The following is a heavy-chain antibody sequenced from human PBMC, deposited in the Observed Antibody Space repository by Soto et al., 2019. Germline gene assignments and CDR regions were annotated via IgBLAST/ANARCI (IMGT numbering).Heavy chain of an antibody. CDR2: IYYNGST. D-gene: IGHD3-3*01. CDR1: GGSISSYY. V-gene: IGHV4-59*12. CDR3: AREGVRHYDFWSAYYIESNCFDH. J-gene: IGHJ5*02. Sequence: SETLSLTCTVSGGSISSYYWSWIRQPPGKGLERIGYIYYNGSTNYNPSLKSRVTISVNTSKNQFSLKLRAVTAADTGVYYCAREGVRHYDFWSAYYIESNCFDHWGQGTLVTVSS.